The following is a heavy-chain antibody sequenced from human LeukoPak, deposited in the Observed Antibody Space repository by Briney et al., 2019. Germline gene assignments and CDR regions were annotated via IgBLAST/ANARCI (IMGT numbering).Heavy chain of an antibody. D-gene: IGHD4-17*01. CDR3: ARSENGDYGWFDP. J-gene: IGHJ5*02. CDR1: GGTFSSYA. CDR2: IIPIFGTA. Sequence: SVNVSCKASGGTFSSYAISWVRQAPGQGLEWMGGIIPIFGTANYAQKFQGRVTITADESTSTAYMELSSLRSEDMAVYYCARSENGDYGWFDPWGQGTLVTVSS. V-gene: IGHV1-69*13.